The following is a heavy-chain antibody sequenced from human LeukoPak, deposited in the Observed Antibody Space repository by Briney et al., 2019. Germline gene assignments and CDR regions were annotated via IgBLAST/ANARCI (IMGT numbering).Heavy chain of an antibody. CDR3: AREIGPRQLHLWGSAFDY. J-gene: IGHJ4*02. V-gene: IGHV1-46*01. CDR1: GYTFTNYY. D-gene: IGHD5-18*01. Sequence: SVKVSCKSSGYTFTNYYMHWVRQAPGQGLEWMGISNPSDGKTSSAQTFQGRVPMTRATSTSTVYMELSSLRSEDTAVYYCAREIGPRQLHLWGSAFDYWGQGTLVTVSS. CDR2: SNPSDGKT.